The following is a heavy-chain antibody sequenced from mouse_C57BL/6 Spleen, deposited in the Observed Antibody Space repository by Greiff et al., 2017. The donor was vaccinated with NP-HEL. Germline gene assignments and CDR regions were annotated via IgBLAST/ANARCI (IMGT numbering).Heavy chain of an antibody. CDR1: GYSITSGYY. D-gene: IGHD2-1*01. Sequence: VQLKESGPGLVKPSQSLSLTCSVTGYSITSGYYWNWIRQFPGNKLEWMGYISYDGSNNYNPSLKNRISITRDTSKNQFFLKLNSVTTEDTATYYCATNLQYYFDYWGQGTTLTVSS. CDR3: ATNLQYYFDY. J-gene: IGHJ2*01. CDR2: ISYDGSN. V-gene: IGHV3-6*01.